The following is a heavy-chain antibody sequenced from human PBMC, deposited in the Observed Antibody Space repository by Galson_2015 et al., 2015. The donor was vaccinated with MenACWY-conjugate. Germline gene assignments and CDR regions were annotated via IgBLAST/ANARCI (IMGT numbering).Heavy chain of an antibody. CDR2: VNSDGSGT. V-gene: IGHV3-74*01. CDR1: GFTFSTYW. J-gene: IGHJ4*02. CDR3: TKQIEASGYSDY. D-gene: IGHD3-22*01. Sequence: SLRLSCAASGFTFSTYWMHWVRQAPGKGLVWVSRVNSDGSGTGYADSVKGRFSIYRDNSKNTLYLQMNSLRVEDTALYFCTKQIEASGYSDYWGQGTLVTVSS.